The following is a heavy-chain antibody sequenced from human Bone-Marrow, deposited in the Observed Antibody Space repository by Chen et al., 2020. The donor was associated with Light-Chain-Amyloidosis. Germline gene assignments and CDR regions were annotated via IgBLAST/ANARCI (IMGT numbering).Heavy chain of an antibody. CDR2: INWNGGRT. D-gene: IGHD3-3*01. V-gene: IGHV3-20*04. Sequence: EVQLVESGGRVVRLGGSLRLSCAASGFTFDDYGMSWVRQAPGKGLEWVSGINWNGGRTGYADFVKGRFTISRDNAKNSLYLQVNALSPGDTALYYCAREAGVGITYYFDLWGPGTLVTVSS. CDR3: AREAGVGITYYFDL. CDR1: GFTFDDYG. J-gene: IGHJ2*01.